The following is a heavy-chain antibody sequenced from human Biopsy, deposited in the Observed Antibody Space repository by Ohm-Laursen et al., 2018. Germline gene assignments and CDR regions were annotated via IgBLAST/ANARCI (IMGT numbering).Heavy chain of an antibody. V-gene: IGHV1-69*06. J-gene: IGHJ1*01. CDR3: ATKLTGYFHH. Sequence: SSVKVSCKAPVGTFCNYGVNWVRQAPGQGLEWLGGNIPIFGTGNYARKFQDRVTVAADTSTSTATMELRSLRSDDTAVYYCATKLTGYFHHWGQGTLVIVSS. D-gene: IGHD3-9*01. CDR2: NIPIFGTG. CDR1: VGTFCNYG.